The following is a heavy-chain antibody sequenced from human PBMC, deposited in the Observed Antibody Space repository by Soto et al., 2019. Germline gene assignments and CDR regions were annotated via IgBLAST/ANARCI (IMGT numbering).Heavy chain of an antibody. CDR2: ISGSGGST. CDR1: GFTFISYA. J-gene: IGHJ4*02. Sequence: GGSLILSCAASGFTFISYAMSWVRQAPGKGLEWVSVISGSGGSTYYADSVKGRFTISRDNSKNTLYLQMNSLRAEDTAVYYCARRSSSWYFDYWGQGTLVTVSS. D-gene: IGHD6-13*01. V-gene: IGHV3-23*01. CDR3: ARRSSSWYFDY.